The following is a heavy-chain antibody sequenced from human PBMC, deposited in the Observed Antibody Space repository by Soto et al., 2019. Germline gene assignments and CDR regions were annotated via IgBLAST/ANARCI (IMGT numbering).Heavy chain of an antibody. CDR1: GYSFTSYW. D-gene: IGHD3-10*01. Sequence: GESLKISCKGSGYSFTSYWIGWVRQMPGKGLEWMGIIYPGDSDTRYSPSFQGQVTISADKSISTAYLQWSSLKASDTAMYYCARHGGSGSYYAHYYYYGMDVWGQGTTVTVSS. V-gene: IGHV5-51*01. CDR2: IYPGDSDT. CDR3: ARHGGSGSYYAHYYYYGMDV. J-gene: IGHJ6*02.